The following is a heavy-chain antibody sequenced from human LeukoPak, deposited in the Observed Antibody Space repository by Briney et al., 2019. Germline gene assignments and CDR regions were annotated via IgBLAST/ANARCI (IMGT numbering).Heavy chain of an antibody. J-gene: IGHJ4*02. CDR1: GDSVSSNSAA. V-gene: IGHV6-1*01. CDR3: ARDGGHSYSFDY. CDR2: AYYRSKWYN. D-gene: IGHD2-15*01. Sequence: PSQTLSLTCAISGDSVSSNSAAWNWIRQSPLRGLEWLGRAYYRSKWYNDYAVSVKGRVTINPDTSKNQFSLQLNSVTPEDTAVYYCARDGGHSYSFDYWGQGTLVTVSS.